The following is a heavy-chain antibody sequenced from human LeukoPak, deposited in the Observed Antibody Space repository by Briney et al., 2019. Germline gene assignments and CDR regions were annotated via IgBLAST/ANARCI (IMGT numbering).Heavy chain of an antibody. CDR1: GFTFSSYS. V-gene: IGHV3-30*03. D-gene: IGHD3-10*01. CDR3: ARAREVTMVRGADHFDY. J-gene: IGHJ4*02. CDR2: ISYDGSNK. Sequence: PGGSLRLSCAASGFTFSSYSMNWVRQAPGKGLEWVAVISYDGSNKYYADSVKGRFTISRDNSKNTLYLQMNSLRAEDTAVYYCARAREVTMVRGADHFDYWGQGTLVTVSS.